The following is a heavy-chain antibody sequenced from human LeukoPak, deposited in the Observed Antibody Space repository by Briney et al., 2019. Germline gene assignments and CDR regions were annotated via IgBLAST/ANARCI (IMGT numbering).Heavy chain of an antibody. CDR1: GFTFSNYA. J-gene: IGHJ4*02. D-gene: IGHD2-21*02. CDR3: AKRLGDQRAFDY. Sequence: GGSLRLSCAASGFTFSNYAMSWVRQAPGKRLEWVSGISGTSGTINYADPVKGRFTISRDNSKNTVYLQMNSLRAEDTAVYYCAKRLGDQRAFDYWGQGTLVTVSS. V-gene: IGHV3-23*01. CDR2: ISGTSGTI.